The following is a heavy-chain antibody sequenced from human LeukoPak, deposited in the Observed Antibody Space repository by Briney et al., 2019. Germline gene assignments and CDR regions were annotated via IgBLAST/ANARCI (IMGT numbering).Heavy chain of an antibody. CDR3: AKDRVRRGDFDY. D-gene: IGHD3-10*01. CDR1: GFTFGDYA. CDR2: ISGSGGST. J-gene: IGHJ4*02. V-gene: IGHV3-23*01. Sequence: QPGRSLRLSCTASGFTFGDYAMSWVRQAPGKGLEWVSAISGSGGSTYYADSVKGRFTISRDNSKNTLYLQMNSLRAEDTAVYYCAKDRVRRGDFDYWGQGTLVTVSS.